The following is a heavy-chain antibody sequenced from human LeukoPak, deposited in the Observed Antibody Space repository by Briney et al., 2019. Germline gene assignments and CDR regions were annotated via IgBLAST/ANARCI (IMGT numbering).Heavy chain of an antibody. CDR1: GGPFSGYY. V-gene: IGHV4-34*01. CDR2: INHSGST. D-gene: IGHD1-26*01. Sequence: SETLSLTCAVYGGPFSGYYWSWIRQPPGKGLEWIGEINHSGSTNYNPSLKSRVTISVDTSKNQFSLKLSSVTAADTAVYYCATALVGAMDMNYWGQGTLVTVSS. J-gene: IGHJ4*02. CDR3: ATALVGAMDMNY.